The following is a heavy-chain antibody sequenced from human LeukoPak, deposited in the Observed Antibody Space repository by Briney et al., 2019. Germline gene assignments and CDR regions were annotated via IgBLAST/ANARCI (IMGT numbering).Heavy chain of an antibody. CDR1: GGSISSYY. Sequence: PSETLSLTCTVSGGSISSYYWSWIRQPPGKGLEWIGYIYYSGSTNYNPSLKSRVTISVDTSKNQFSLKLSSVTAADTAVYYCASARYDFWSGYYYYGMDVWGQGTTVTVSS. V-gene: IGHV4-59*01. J-gene: IGHJ6*02. CDR2: IYYSGST. CDR3: ASARYDFWSGYYYYGMDV. D-gene: IGHD3-3*01.